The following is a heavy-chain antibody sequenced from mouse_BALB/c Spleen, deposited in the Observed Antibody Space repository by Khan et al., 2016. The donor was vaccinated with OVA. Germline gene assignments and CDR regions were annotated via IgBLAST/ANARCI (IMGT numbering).Heavy chain of an antibody. CDR2: TNPTHGRT. CDR3: ARIKKIVATYFDY. V-gene: IGHV1S81*02. Sequence: QVQLQQSVAELVKAGASVKMSCKASGYTFTSYWMHWVKTRLGQGLEWFAETNPTHGRTYYHEKFKSKATLTVDKSSSTAYMLLSGPTFEDSAVYYCARIKKIVATYFDYWGQGTTLTVSS. J-gene: IGHJ2*01. CDR1: GYTFTSYW. D-gene: IGHD1-1*01.